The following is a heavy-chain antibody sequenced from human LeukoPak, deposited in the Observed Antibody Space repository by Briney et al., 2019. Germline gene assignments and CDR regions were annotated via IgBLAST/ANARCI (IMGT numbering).Heavy chain of an antibody. V-gene: IGHV3-33*01. D-gene: IGHD4-17*01. CDR1: GFTFSNYG. CDR2: IWYDGSNR. J-gene: IGHJ3*02. CDR3: ARDASDYLTGVTTFRHDAFDI. Sequence: GGSLRLSCAASGFTFSNYGMHWVRQAPGKGPEWVAVIWYDGSNRYYADSVKGRFTISRDNSKNTLYLQMNSLRAEDTAVYYCARDASDYLTGVTTFRHDAFDIWGQGTMVTVSS.